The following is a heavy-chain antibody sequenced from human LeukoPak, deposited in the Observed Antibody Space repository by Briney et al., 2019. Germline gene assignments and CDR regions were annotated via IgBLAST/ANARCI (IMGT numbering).Heavy chain of an antibody. V-gene: IGHV4-34*01. CDR1: GGSFSGYY. D-gene: IGHD2-21*02. J-gene: IGHJ5*02. CDR3: ARGTRVRCGGDCYSRWFDP. Sequence: PSETLSLTCADYGGSFSGYYWSWIRQPPGKGLEWIGEINHSGSTNYNPSLRSRVTISVDTSKNQFSLKLSSVTAADTAVYYCARGTRVRCGGDCYSRWFDPWGQGTLVTVSS. CDR2: INHSGST.